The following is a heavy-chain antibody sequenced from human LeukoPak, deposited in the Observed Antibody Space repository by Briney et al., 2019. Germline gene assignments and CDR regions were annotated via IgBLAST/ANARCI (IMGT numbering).Heavy chain of an antibody. D-gene: IGHD1-7*01. Sequence: GGSLRLSCAASGFTFSSYAMSWVRQAPGKGLEWVANIKQDGSQKNYVDSVRGRFTISRDNAKNSLYLQMNNLRAEDTAVYYCTTEGFTGTYYYFDYWGQGTLVTVSS. V-gene: IGHV3-7*01. CDR2: IKQDGSQK. J-gene: IGHJ4*02. CDR3: TTEGFTGTYYYFDY. CDR1: GFTFSSYA.